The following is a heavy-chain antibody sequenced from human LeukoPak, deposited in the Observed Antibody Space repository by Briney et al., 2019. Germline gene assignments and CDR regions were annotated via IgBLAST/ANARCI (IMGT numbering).Heavy chain of an antibody. J-gene: IGHJ4*02. D-gene: IGHD1-1*01. CDR1: GFTFSSYA. CDR2: IWYDGSNK. V-gene: IGHV3-33*08. CDR3: ARNEGFDY. Sequence: GGSLRLSCAASGFTFSSYAMHWVRRAPGKGLEWVAVIWYDGSNKYYADSVKGRFTISRDNSKNTLYLQMNSLRAEDTAVYYCARNEGFDYWGQGTLVTVSS.